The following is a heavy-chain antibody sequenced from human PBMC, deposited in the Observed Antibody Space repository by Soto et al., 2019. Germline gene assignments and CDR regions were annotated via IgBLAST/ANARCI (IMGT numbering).Heavy chain of an antibody. D-gene: IGHD6-19*01. V-gene: IGHV3-53*05. J-gene: IGHJ4*02. CDR2: IYSGGST. CDR3: TRAPRGIIVAPDY. Sequence: GSLRLSCAASGFTVSSNYMSWVRQAPGKGLEWVSVIYSGGSTYYADSVKGRFTISRDNSKNTLYLQMNSLTSEDTAVYYCTRAPRGIIVAPDYWGQGTLVTVSS. CDR1: GFTVSSNY.